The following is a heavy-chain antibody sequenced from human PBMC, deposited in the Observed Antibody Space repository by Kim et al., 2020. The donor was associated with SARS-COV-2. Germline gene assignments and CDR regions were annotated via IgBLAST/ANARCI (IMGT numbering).Heavy chain of an antibody. Sequence: SETLSLTCAVYGGSFSGYYWSWIRQPPGKGLEWIGEINHSGSTNYNPSLKSRVTISVDTSKNQFSLKLSSVTAADTAVYYCARRIAVAGRDPGMEDYWGQGTLVTVSS. D-gene: IGHD6-19*01. J-gene: IGHJ4*02. CDR3: ARRIAVAGRDPGMEDY. V-gene: IGHV4-34*01. CDR2: INHSGST. CDR1: GGSFSGYY.